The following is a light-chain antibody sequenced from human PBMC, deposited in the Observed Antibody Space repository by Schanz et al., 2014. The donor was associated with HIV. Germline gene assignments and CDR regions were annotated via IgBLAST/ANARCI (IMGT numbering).Light chain of an antibody. J-gene: IGKJ1*01. Sequence: EIVLTQSPGTLSLSPGERATLSCRASQSVSSSYLAWYQQKPGQAPRLLIYGASSRATGIPDRFSGSGSGTYFTLTISRLYPEDFAVYYCQQYSSSPRTFGQGTKVEI. V-gene: IGKV3-20*01. CDR1: QSVSSSY. CDR2: GAS. CDR3: QQYSSSPRT.